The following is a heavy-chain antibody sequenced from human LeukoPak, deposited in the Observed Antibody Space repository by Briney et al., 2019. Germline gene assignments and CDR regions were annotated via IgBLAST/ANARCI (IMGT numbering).Heavy chain of an antibody. CDR1: GFSHSPYA. V-gene: IGHV3-23*01. CDR3: AKSGGGSSWYYFDY. Sequence: GGPLGLSCVASGFSHSPYAMRWVRHATGKGLEGVSAISCSGGSTYYADYVTGRFTISRDNSKNTLFLQMNSLRAEDTAVYYCAKSGGGSSWYYFDYWGQGTLVTVSS. D-gene: IGHD6-13*01. CDR2: ISCSGGST. J-gene: IGHJ4*02.